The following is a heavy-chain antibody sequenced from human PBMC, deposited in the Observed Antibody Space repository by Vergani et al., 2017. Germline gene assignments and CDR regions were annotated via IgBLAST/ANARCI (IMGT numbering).Heavy chain of an antibody. Sequence: EVQLVESGGGLVQPGGSLKLSCAASGFTFSGSAMHWVRQASGKGLEWVGRIRSKANSYATAYAASVKGRFTISRDDSKYTAYLQMNSLKTEDTAVYYCTRNGYCTNGVCYTGDYWGQGTLVTVSS. CDR2: IRSKANSYAT. CDR1: GFTFSGSA. V-gene: IGHV3-73*02. CDR3: TRNGYCTNGVCYTGDY. J-gene: IGHJ4*02. D-gene: IGHD2-8*01.